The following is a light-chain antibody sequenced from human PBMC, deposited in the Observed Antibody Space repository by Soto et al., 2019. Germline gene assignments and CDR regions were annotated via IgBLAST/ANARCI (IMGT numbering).Light chain of an antibody. CDR2: GAS. V-gene: IGKV3-20*01. CDR1: QSVSSRY. J-gene: IGKJ2*01. Sequence: EIVLTQFPGTLSLSPGERATLSCRASQSVSSRYLAWYQQKPGQAPSLLIYGASTRAAAIPDRFSGSGSGTDFTLTISRLEPEDFAVYYCQQYGTSPTFGQGTKLEIK. CDR3: QQYGTSPT.